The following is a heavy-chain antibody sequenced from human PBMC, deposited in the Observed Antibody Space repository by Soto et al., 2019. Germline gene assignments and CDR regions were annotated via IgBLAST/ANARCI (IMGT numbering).Heavy chain of an antibody. CDR3: ARDKSYYDSSGYYF. CDR2: INPNSGGT. J-gene: IGHJ4*02. V-gene: IGHV1-2*02. Sequence: ASVKVSCKASGYTFTGYYMHWVRQAPGQGLEWMGWINPNSGGTNYAQKFQGRVTMTRDTSISTAYMELSRLRSDDTAVYYCARDKSYYDSSGYYFWGQGTLVTVS. D-gene: IGHD3-22*01. CDR1: GYTFTGYY.